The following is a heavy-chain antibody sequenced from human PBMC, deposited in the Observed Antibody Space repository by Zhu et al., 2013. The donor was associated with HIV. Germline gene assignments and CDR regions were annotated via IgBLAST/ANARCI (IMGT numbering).Heavy chain of an antibody. J-gene: IGHJ3*02. CDR2: IKQDGSAK. CDR1: EFIFSNYW. CDR3: TREVTTDAFDI. V-gene: IGHV3-7*04. Sequence: EVQLVESGGGLVQPGGSLRLSCAASEFIFSNYWMTWVSQAPGNGLEWVANIKQDGSAKHYVDSVKGRFTISRDNAKSSLYLQMNSLRAEDTAVYYCTREVTTDAFDIWGQGAMVTVSS. D-gene: IGHD4-17*01.